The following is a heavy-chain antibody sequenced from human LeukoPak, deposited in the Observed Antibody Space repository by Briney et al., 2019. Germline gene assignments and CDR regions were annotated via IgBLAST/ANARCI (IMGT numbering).Heavy chain of an antibody. CDR2: ISAYNGNT. J-gene: IGHJ3*02. V-gene: IGHV1-18*01. CDR3: AREVRYAFDI. CDR1: GGTFRSYA. Sequence: ASVKVSCKASGGTFRSYAISWVRQAPGQGLEWMGWISAYNGNTNYAQKLQGRVTMTTDTSTSTAYMELRSLRSDDTAVYYCAREVRYAFDIWGQGTMVTVSS.